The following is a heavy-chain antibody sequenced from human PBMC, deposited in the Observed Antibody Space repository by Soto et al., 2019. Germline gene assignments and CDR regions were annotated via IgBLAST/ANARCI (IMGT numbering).Heavy chain of an antibody. CDR3: AKVSNKWAVAQRGYFDY. CDR2: INATGST. D-gene: IGHD6-19*01. Sequence: EVQVLDSGGGLVQPGGSQRLSCEASGFTFSNYAMSWVRQAPGKGLEWVSTINATGSTLYADSVKGRFTISRDNSKNTVYLQMNCLRAEDTAVYYCAKVSNKWAVAQRGYFDYWGQGPLVTVSS. V-gene: IGHV3-23*01. J-gene: IGHJ4*02. CDR1: GFTFSNYA.